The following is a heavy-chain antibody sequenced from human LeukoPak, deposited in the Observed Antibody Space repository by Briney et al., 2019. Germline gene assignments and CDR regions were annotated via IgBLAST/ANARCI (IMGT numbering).Heavy chain of an antibody. D-gene: IGHD5-18*01. CDR1: GFTFSSYS. Sequence: PGGSLRLSCAASGFTFSSYSMNWVRQAPGKGLEWVSYISSSSSTIYYADSVKGRFTISRDNAKNSLYLQMNSLRAEDTAVYYCARVLNTPEYWGQGTLVTLSS. J-gene: IGHJ4*02. CDR3: ARVLNTPEY. CDR2: ISSSSSTI. V-gene: IGHV3-48*01.